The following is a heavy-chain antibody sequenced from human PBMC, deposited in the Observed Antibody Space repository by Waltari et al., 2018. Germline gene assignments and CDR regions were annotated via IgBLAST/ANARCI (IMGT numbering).Heavy chain of an antibody. V-gene: IGHV3-7*01. CDR2: IKQDGSEK. D-gene: IGHD2-8*02. CDR1: GFTFSSYW. J-gene: IGHJ4*02. Sequence: EVQLVESGGGLVQPGGSLRLSCAASGFTFSSYWMSWVRQAPGKGLEWVANIKQDGSEKYYVDSVKGRFTISRDNAKNSLYLQMNSLRAEDTAVYYCAREWGYCTGGVCPLDYWGQGTLVTVSS. CDR3: AREWGYCTGGVCPLDY.